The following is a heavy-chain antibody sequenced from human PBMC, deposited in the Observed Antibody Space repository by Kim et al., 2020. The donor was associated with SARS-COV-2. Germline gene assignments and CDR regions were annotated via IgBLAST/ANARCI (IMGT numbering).Heavy chain of an antibody. CDR1: GFTFSSYG. CDR2: IWYDGSNK. V-gene: IGHV3-33*01. CDR3: ARESFGSRAYYYYGMDV. J-gene: IGHJ6*02. D-gene: IGHD3-16*01. Sequence: GGSLRLSCAASGFTFSSYGMHWVRQAPGKGLEWVAVIWYDGSNKYYADSVKGRFTISRDNSKNTLYLQMNSLRAEDTAVYYCARESFGSRAYYYYGMDVWGQGTTVTVSS.